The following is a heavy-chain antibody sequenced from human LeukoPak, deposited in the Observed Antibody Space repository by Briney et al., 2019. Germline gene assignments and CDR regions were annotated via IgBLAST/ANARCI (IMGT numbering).Heavy chain of an antibody. CDR3: AKVGYTTGYYFDY. Sequence: GGSLRLSCAASGFTVNINYMSWVRQAPGKGLEWVSVIYSGGSTYYADSVKGRFTISRDSSKNTLYLQMNSLRAEDTAVYYCAKVGYTTGYYFDYWGQGTLVTVSS. CDR1: GFTVNINY. J-gene: IGHJ4*02. V-gene: IGHV3-53*01. CDR2: IYSGGST. D-gene: IGHD4-17*01.